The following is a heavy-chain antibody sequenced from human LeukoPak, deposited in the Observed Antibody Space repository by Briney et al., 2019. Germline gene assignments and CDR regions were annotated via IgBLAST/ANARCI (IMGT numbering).Heavy chain of an antibody. J-gene: IGHJ6*03. V-gene: IGHV3-7*01. CDR2: IKQDGSEK. CDR1: GFTFSSYW. D-gene: IGHD3-10*01. Sequence: PGGSLRLSCAASGFTFSSYWMSWVRQAPGKGLEWVANIKQDGSEKYYVDSVKGRFTISRDNAKNSLYLQMNSLRAEDTAVYYCARGPYGSGIYYMDVWGKGTTVTISS. CDR3: ARGPYGSGIYYMDV.